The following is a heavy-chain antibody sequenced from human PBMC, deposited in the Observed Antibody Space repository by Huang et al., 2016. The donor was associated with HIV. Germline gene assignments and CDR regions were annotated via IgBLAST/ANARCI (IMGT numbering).Heavy chain of an antibody. D-gene: IGHD6-19*01. J-gene: IGHJ4*02. CDR1: GDTFLRYD. CDR3: ARDREVSSGWGWAGYYLDY. CDR2: SGLDVGEK. Sequence: QVRLVQSGAEVKKPGASLKVSCKADGDTFLRYDSSWVRQAPGQGVAWVGRSGLDVGEKRYAKRFQGRRTMNRDTSTSTAYMELRSRGADDTAVYYWARDREVSSGWGWAGYYLDYWGQGTPVLVSS. V-gene: IGHV1-18*04.